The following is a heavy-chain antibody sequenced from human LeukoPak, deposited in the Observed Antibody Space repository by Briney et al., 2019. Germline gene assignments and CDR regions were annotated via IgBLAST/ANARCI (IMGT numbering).Heavy chain of an antibody. CDR3: ANFYDSSGYYYPFDY. J-gene: IGHJ4*02. D-gene: IGHD3-22*01. CDR2: ISGSGGST. Sequence: GGSLRLSCAASGFTFSSYAKSWVRQAPGKGLEWVSAISGSGGSTYYADSVKGRFTISRDNSKNTLYLQMNSLRAEDTAVYYCANFYDSSGYYYPFDYWGQGTLVTVSS. CDR1: GFTFSSYA. V-gene: IGHV3-23*01.